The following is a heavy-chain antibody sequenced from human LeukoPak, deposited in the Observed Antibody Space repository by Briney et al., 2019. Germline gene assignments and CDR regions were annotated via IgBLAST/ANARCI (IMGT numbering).Heavy chain of an antibody. Sequence: GGSLRLSCAASGFTFSSYSMNWVRQAPGKGLEWVSSISSSSSYIYYADSVKGRFTISRDNAKNSLYLQMNSLRAEDTAVYYCARESGIAARPDDDYWGQGTLVTVSS. CDR2: ISSSSSYI. J-gene: IGHJ4*02. CDR3: ARESGIAARPDDDY. CDR1: GFTFSSYS. V-gene: IGHV3-21*01. D-gene: IGHD6-6*01.